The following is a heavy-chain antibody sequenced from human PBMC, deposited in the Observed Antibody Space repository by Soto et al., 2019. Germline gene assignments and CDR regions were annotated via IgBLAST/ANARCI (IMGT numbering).Heavy chain of an antibody. D-gene: IGHD1-1*01. Sequence: GGSLRLSCAASGFTFGSYWMHWVRQAPGKGLVWVSRISNDGSSTSYADSVKGRFTISRDNAKNTLYLQMNTLRAEDTALYYCARGLPYNMDVWGQGTTVTVSS. V-gene: IGHV3-74*01. J-gene: IGHJ6*02. CDR2: ISNDGSST. CDR1: GFTFGSYW. CDR3: ARGLPYNMDV.